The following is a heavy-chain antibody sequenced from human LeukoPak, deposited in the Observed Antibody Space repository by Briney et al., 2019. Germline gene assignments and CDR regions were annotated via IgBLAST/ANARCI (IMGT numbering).Heavy chain of an antibody. V-gene: IGHV3-30*18. CDR2: ISYDGSNK. J-gene: IGHJ3*02. D-gene: IGHD3-22*01. CDR1: GGSFSGYY. Sequence: LSLTCAVYGGSFSGYYWSWIRQPPGKGLEWVAVISYDGSNKYYADSVKGRFTISRDNSKNTLYLQMNSLRAEDTAVYYCAKDQRTYYYEDAFDIWGQGTMVTVSS. CDR3: AKDQRTYYYEDAFDI.